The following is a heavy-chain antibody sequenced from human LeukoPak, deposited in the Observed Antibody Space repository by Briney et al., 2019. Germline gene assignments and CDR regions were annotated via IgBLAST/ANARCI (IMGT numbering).Heavy chain of an antibody. V-gene: IGHV4-59*08. CDR3: AKYAWGWLDI. D-gene: IGHD6-19*01. CDR1: GGSISSFY. CDR2: IFYSGST. J-gene: IGHJ3*02. Sequence: SETLSLACTVSGGSISSFYWSWIRQPPGEGLELIGYIFYSGSTHYNPSLESRATISADTSKNQFSLRLRSVTAADTAVYYCAKYAWGWLDIWGQGTMVTVSS.